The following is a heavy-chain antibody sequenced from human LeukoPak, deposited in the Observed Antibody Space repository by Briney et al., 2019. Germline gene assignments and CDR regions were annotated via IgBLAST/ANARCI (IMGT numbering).Heavy chain of an antibody. J-gene: IGHJ4*02. Sequence: SETLSLTCPDSRGSINSYCWSWIRQPPGKGLEWIGYIYYSGSTNYNPSLKSRVTISVDTSKNQFSLKLSSVTAADTAVYYCARDPSYHGGYFDYWGQGTLVTVFS. CDR2: IYYSGST. CDR1: RGSINSYC. V-gene: IGHV4-59*01. CDR3: ARDPSYHGGYFDY. D-gene: IGHD2-2*01.